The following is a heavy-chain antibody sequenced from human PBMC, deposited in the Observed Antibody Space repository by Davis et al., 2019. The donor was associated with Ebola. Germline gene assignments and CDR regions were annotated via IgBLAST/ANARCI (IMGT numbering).Heavy chain of an antibody. V-gene: IGHV4-61*01. Sequence: PSETLSLTCTVSGGSVSSGSYYWSWIRQPPGKGLEWIGEINHSGSTNYNPSLKSRVTISVDTSKNQFSLKLSSVTAADTAVYYCARAGVVPAASWFDPWGQGTLVTVSS. J-gene: IGHJ5*02. CDR3: ARAGVVPAASWFDP. D-gene: IGHD2-2*01. CDR2: INHSGST. CDR1: GGSVSSGSYY.